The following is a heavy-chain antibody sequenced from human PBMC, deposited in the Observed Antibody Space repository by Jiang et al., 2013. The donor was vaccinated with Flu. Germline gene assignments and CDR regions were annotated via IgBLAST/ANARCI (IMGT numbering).Heavy chain of an antibody. CDR1: YSFSNYW. CDR2: VNPADSDT. D-gene: IGHD6-6*01. J-gene: IGHJ6*03. Sequence: YSFSNYWIGWVRQMPGRGLEWMGIVNPADSDTRYSPSFRGQVTISADKSIDTAYLQWSSLKASDTAMYYCARHISIAARSYYYYYMDVWGKGTTVTVSS. CDR3: ARHISIAARSYYYYYMDV. V-gene: IGHV5-51*01.